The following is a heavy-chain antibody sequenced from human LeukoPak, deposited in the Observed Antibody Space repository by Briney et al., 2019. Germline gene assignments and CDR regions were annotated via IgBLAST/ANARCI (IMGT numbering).Heavy chain of an antibody. V-gene: IGHV1-2*02. Sequence: GASVKVSCKXSGYTFTGYYMHWVRQAPGQGLEWMGWINPNSGGTNYAQKFQGRVTMTRDTSISTAYMELSRLRSDDTAVYYCARWGGTGFSFVDYWGQGALVTVSS. J-gene: IGHJ4*02. CDR1: GYTFTGYY. CDR2: INPNSGGT. CDR3: ARWGGTGFSFVDY. D-gene: IGHD2-15*01.